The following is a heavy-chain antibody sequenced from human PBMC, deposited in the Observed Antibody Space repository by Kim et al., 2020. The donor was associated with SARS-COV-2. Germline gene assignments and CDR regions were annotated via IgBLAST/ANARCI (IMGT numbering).Heavy chain of an antibody. CDR2: FRASSEAT. V-gene: IGHV3-23*01. CDR3: AKDRGGEGWPRFDS. CDR1: GFTVGNNA. Sequence: GGSLRLSCAASGFTVGNNAMRWVRQAPGRGLEWVSTFRASSEATYYADSVDGRFTISRDSSRHTLFLHLYSLRADDSAVYYCAKDRGGEGWPRFDSWGQG. J-gene: IGHJ4*02. D-gene: IGHD2-21*01.